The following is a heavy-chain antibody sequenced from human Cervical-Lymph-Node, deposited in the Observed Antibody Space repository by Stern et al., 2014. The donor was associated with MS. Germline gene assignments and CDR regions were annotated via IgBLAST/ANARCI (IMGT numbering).Heavy chain of an antibody. CDR3: ARLWAPAAPRDFDY. CDR1: GSTFTGHY. J-gene: IGHJ4*02. D-gene: IGHD2-15*01. CDR2: INPNRGGT. Sequence: QMQLVQSGAEVKKPGASVKVSCSTSGSTFTGHYINWVRQAPGQGLEWMGRINPNRGGTEYAQKFRGRITMTRDTSISTAYMELSGLRSDDTAVYYCARLWAPAAPRDFDYWGQGTLVTVSS. V-gene: IGHV1-2*06.